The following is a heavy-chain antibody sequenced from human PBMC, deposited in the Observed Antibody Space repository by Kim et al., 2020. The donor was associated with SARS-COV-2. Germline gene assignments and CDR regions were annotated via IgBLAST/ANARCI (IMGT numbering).Heavy chain of an antibody. CDR3: ARGRRVQQLREVNWFDP. Sequence: SETLSLTCTVSGGSISSYYWSWIRQPPGKGLEWIGYIYYSGSTNYNPSLKSRVTISVDTSKNQFSLKLSSVTAADTAVYYCARGRRVQQLREVNWFDPWGQGTLVTVSS. CDR2: IYYSGST. J-gene: IGHJ5*02. CDR1: GGSISSYY. V-gene: IGHV4-59*01. D-gene: IGHD6-13*01.